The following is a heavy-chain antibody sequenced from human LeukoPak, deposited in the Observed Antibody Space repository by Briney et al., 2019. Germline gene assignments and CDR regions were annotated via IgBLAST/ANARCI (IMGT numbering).Heavy chain of an antibody. CDR3: ARGNPYFTSYCSGGSCSR. CDR2: IYYTGST. D-gene: IGHD2-15*01. V-gene: IGHV4-59*11. CDR1: DGSISFHY. Sequence: PSETLSLTCTVSDGSISFHYWSWIRQPPGKGLEWIGSIYYTGSTSHNPSLKSRVTMSVDTSKKQLSLKLRSLTAADTAVYYCARGNPYFTSYCSGGSCSRWGQGTLVTVSS. J-gene: IGHJ4*02.